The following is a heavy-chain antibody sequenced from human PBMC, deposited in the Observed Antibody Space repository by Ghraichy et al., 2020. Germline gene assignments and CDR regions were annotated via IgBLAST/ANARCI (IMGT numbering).Heavy chain of an antibody. V-gene: IGHV3-21*01. CDR1: GFTFSSYT. J-gene: IGHJ4*02. CDR3: AREYSSAPDY. CDR2: ISGSSSYI. Sequence: GESLNISCAASGFTFSSYTMNWVRQAPGKGLEWVTSISGSSSYIYYADSVKGRFTISRDSAKNSLYLQMNSLRAEDTAVYYCAREYSSAPDYWGQGTLVTVSS. D-gene: IGHD6-25*01.